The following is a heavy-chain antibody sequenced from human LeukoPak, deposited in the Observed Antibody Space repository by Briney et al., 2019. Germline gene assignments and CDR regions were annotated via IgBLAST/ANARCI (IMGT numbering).Heavy chain of an antibody. V-gene: IGHV3-7*01. Sequence: GGSLRLSCTASGFTFSTFWMSWVRQAPGKGLEWVANINQGGSEKYSVDSVKGRFTISRDNAKNSLYLQMNSLRAEDTAIYYCARITGTIDCSSATCPADYWGQGTLVTVSS. CDR2: INQGGSEK. CDR3: ARITGTIDCSSATCPADY. J-gene: IGHJ4*02. CDR1: GFTFSTFW. D-gene: IGHD2-2*01.